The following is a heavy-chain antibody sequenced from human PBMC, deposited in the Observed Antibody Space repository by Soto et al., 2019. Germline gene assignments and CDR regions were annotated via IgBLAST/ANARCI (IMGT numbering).Heavy chain of an antibody. D-gene: IGHD1-20*01. J-gene: IGHJ4*02. V-gene: IGHV1-3*01. CDR1: GYTFTSYA. CDR2: INAGNGNT. Sequence: ASVKVSCKASGYTFTSYAMHWERQAPGQRLEWMGWINAGNGNTKYSQKFQGRVTITRDTSASTAYMELSSLRSEDTAVYYCARGITLPTPLDYWGQGTLVTAPQ. CDR3: ARGITLPTPLDY.